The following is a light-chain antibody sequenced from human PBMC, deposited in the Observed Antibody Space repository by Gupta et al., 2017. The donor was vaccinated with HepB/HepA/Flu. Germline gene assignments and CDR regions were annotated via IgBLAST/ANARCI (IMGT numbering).Light chain of an antibody. CDR1: QSVSSN. J-gene: IGKJ1*01. Sequence: EIVMTQSPATLSVSPGERATLSCRASQSVSSNLAWYQQQPGQAPRLLIYRASNRATGIPARFSGSGSGTEFTLTISSLQSEDFAVYYCQHYHNWPPWTFGQGTKVEVK. CDR3: QHYHNWPPWT. CDR2: RAS. V-gene: IGKV3-15*01.